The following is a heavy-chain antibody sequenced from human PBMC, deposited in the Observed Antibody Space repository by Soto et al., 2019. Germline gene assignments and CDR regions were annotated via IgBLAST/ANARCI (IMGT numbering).Heavy chain of an antibody. CDR3: AHRRSRVGIAARPFDY. CDR1: GFSLSTSGVG. J-gene: IGHJ4*02. D-gene: IGHD6-6*01. Sequence: QITLKESGPPLVKPTQTLTLTCTFSGFSLSTSGVGVGWIRQPPGKALEWLALIYWNDDKRYSPSLKSRLTITKDTSKNQVVLTMTNMDPVDTATYYCAHRRSRVGIAARPFDYWGQGTLVTVSS. V-gene: IGHV2-5*01. CDR2: IYWNDDK.